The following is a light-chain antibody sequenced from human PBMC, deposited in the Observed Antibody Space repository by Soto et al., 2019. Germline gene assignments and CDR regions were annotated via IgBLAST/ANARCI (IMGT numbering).Light chain of an antibody. CDR1: QSLQHNNGNTL. V-gene: IGKV2-28*01. CDR3: MQALQDPRT. CDR2: LAS. J-gene: IGKJ1*01. Sequence: EIVMTQSPLSLTVTPGEPASISSKSSQSLQHNNGNTLLDWYMQKPGHSPQLLIYLASRRAHGSTDRVSGNASGTDFTLRITTVEADDAAIYYCMQALQDPRTFGQGTKLEI.